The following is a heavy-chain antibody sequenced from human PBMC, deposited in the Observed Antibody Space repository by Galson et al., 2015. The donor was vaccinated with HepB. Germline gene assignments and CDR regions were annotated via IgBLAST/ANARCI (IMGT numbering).Heavy chain of an antibody. J-gene: IGHJ4*02. CDR2: INHSGST. D-gene: IGHD1-26*01. CDR1: GGSFSGYY. V-gene: IGHV4-34*01. Sequence: ETLSLTCAVYGGSFSGYYWSWIRQPPGKGLEWIGEINHSGSTNYNPSLKSRVTISVDTSKNQFSLKLSSVTAADTAVYYCARARVGATPFDYWGQGTLVTVSS. CDR3: ARARVGATPFDY.